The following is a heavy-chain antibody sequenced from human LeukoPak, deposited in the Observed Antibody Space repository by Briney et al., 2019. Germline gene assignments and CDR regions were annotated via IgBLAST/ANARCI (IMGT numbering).Heavy chain of an antibody. CDR1: GGSICSGGYS. Sequence: SQTLSLTCAVSGGSICSGGYSWSWIRQPPGKGLEWIGYIYHSGSTYYNPSLKSRVTISVDRSKNQFSLKLSSVTAADTAVYYCARGTYYYDSSGYFNDAFDIWGQGTMVTVSS. D-gene: IGHD3-22*01. V-gene: IGHV4-30-2*01. CDR3: ARGTYYYDSSGYFNDAFDI. CDR2: IYHSGST. J-gene: IGHJ3*02.